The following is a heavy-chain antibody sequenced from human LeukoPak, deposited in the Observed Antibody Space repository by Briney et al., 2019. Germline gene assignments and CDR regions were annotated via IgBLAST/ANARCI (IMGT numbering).Heavy chain of an antibody. CDR1: GYTFSRYA. Sequence: GGSVRLSCAASGYTFSRYAISWVRQAPGKGLVWVSAISGSGGSTYYADSVKGRFTISRDNSTNTLYLQMNSLRADDTPVCYCAKGELFFGIVGATDPNFDYWGQGTLVTVSS. CDR3: AKGELFFGIVGATDPNFDY. J-gene: IGHJ4*02. CDR2: ISGSGGST. D-gene: IGHD1-26*01. V-gene: IGHV3-23*01.